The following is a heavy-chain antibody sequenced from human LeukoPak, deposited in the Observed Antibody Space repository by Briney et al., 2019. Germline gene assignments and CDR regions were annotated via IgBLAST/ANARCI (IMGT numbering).Heavy chain of an antibody. D-gene: IGHD3-3*01. V-gene: IGHV1-8*03. CDR3: ARGTSLYDFWSGYRQIIYFQH. CDR1: GYTFTSYD. CDR2: MNPNSGNT. Sequence: ASVKVSCKASGYTFTSYDINWVRQATGQGLEWMGWMNPNSGNTGYAQKFQGRVTITRNTSISTAYMELSSLRSEDTAVYYCARGTSLYDFWSGYRQIIYFQHWGQGTLVTVSS. J-gene: IGHJ1*01.